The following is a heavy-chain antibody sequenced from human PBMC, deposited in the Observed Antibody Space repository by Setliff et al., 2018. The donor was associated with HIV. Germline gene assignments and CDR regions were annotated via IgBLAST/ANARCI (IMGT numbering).Heavy chain of an antibody. D-gene: IGHD3-10*01. Sequence: SETLSLTCTVSGGSFRSSRYYWGWIRQPPGKGLEWIGNIHYGGFFWYSPSLKSRVTISVDTSKNQFSLKLSSVTAADTAVYYCARTALGIGGGSRFDNWGQGTRVTVSS. CDR1: GGSFRSSRYY. J-gene: IGHJ4*02. V-gene: IGHV4-39*01. CDR2: IHYGGFF. CDR3: ARTALGIGGGSRFDN.